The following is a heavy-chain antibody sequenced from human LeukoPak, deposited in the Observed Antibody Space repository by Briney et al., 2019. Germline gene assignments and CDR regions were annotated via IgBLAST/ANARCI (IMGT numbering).Heavy chain of an antibody. CDR1: GFTFSRYA. D-gene: IGHD6-13*01. Sequence: GGSLRLSCAASGFTFSRYAIGWVRQAPGKGLEWVSAISGSGGSTYYADSVKGRFTISRDNSKNTLYLQMNSLRAEETAVYYCAKGASSTTRRWFDPWGQGTLVTVSS. J-gene: IGHJ5*02. V-gene: IGHV3-23*01. CDR2: ISGSGGST. CDR3: AKGASSTTRRWFDP.